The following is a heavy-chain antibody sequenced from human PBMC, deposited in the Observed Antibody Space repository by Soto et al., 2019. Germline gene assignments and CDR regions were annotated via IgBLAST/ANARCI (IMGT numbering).Heavy chain of an antibody. CDR1: GYTFTSYD. J-gene: IGHJ3*02. CDR3: ARERVGAFDI. Sequence: QVQLVQSGAEVKKPGASVKVSCKASGYTFTSYDITWVRQAPGQGLEWMGWMNPNSGNTGYAQKFQGRVTMTRNTSIATADMELMSMKSEDTYGYYCARERVGAFDIWGQGTMVTVSS. V-gene: IGHV1-8*01. CDR2: MNPNSGNT.